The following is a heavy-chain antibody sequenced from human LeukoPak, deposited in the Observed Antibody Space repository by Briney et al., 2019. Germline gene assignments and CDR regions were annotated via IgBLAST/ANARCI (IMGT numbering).Heavy chain of an antibody. V-gene: IGHV3-30*03. CDR2: ISYDGSYR. Sequence: HPGGSLRLSCAASGFTFSSYWMHWVRQAPGKGLEWVAVISYDGSYRHFADSVKGRFTISRDNSKNTLYLQMNSLRAEDTAVYYCARDHVGATVFDYWGQGTLVTVSS. J-gene: IGHJ4*02. CDR3: ARDHVGATVFDY. D-gene: IGHD1-26*01. CDR1: GFTFSSYW.